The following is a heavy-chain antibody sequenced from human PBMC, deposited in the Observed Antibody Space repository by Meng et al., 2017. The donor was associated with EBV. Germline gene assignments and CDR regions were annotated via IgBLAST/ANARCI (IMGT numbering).Heavy chain of an antibody. Sequence: GAGARRPGSSVEGSLRTSGGTFRSGAVGWVRQAPGQGLEWMGVLIPMSGAPHYAQKFQDRVTIIADESTSTHSMELNNLRFEDTAMYYCASESGRGFTPDYWGQGTLVTVSS. D-gene: IGHD3-10*01. CDR1: GGTFRSGA. V-gene: IGHV1-69*01. CDR2: LIPMSGAP. CDR3: ASESGRGFTPDY. J-gene: IGHJ4*02.